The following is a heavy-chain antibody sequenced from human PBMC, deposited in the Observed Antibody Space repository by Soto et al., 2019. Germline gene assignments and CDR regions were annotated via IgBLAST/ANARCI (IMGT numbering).Heavy chain of an antibody. CDR1: GGSISTFY. J-gene: IGHJ3*01. CDR3: AREVFLRLYDSGYDYPDGAFNL. V-gene: IGHV4-59*01. CDR2: IYYNGVTSYIT. Sequence: SETLSLTCTVSGGSISTFYWSWIRQPPGKALEWIGYIYYNGVTSYITNYNPSLKSRVTLSIDTTRDQFSLKLNSVTAADTAVYFCAREVFLRLYDSGYDYPDGAFNLWGQATMVTLSS. D-gene: IGHD5-12*01.